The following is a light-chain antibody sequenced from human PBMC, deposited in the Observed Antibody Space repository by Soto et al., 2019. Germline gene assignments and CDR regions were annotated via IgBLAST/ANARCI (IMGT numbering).Light chain of an antibody. V-gene: IGLV1-40*01. CDR2: GDS. CDR3: QSYDSSLSGVV. J-gene: IGLJ2*01. CDR1: SSNIGSGYD. Sequence: QSALTQPPSVSGAPGQRVTISCTGTSSNIGSGYDVYWYQQLPGTAPKLLIYGDSNRPSGVPDRFSGSKSGTSASLAITGLQAEDEADYYCQSYDSSLSGVVFGGGTKLTVL.